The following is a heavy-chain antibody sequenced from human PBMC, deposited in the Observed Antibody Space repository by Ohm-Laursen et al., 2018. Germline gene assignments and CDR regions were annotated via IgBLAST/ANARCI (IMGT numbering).Heavy chain of an antibody. Sequence: SLRLSCTASGFIFSDYSMTWVRQAPGKGLEWVSSISGSRLTMYYSNSVTGRFTISRDNARNLLSLQMNSLRADDTAVYYCARDGGPDFAGYSDSWGQGTRVTVSS. CDR1: GFIFSDYS. D-gene: IGHD3-16*01. CDR2: ISGSRLTM. CDR3: ARDGGPDFAGYSDS. J-gene: IGHJ4*02. V-gene: IGHV3-11*01.